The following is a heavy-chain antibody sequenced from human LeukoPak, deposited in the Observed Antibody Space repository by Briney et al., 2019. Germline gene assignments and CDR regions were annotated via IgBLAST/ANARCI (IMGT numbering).Heavy chain of an antibody. CDR1: GGSISSFH. Sequence: SETLSLTCTVSGGSISSFHWSWIRQPPGKGLEWIGYIYDSESTNYNPSLKSRVTISLDTSKSQFSLKLSSVTVADTAVYYCARHSNNGWYTIDYWGQGTLVTVSS. D-gene: IGHD6-19*01. CDR3: ARHSNNGWYTIDY. J-gene: IGHJ4*02. CDR2: IYDSEST. V-gene: IGHV4-59*08.